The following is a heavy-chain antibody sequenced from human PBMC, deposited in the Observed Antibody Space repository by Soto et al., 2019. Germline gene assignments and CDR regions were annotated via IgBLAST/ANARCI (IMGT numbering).Heavy chain of an antibody. CDR3: AKELLGYSYGSGNWFDP. J-gene: IGHJ5*02. CDR2: ISYDGSNK. V-gene: IGHV3-30*18. CDR1: GFTFSSYG. Sequence: QVQLVESGGGVVQPGRSLRLSCAASGFTFSSYGMHWVRQAPGKGLEWVAVISYDGSNKYYADSVKGGFTISRDNSKNTLYLQMNSLRAEDTAVYYCAKELLGYSYGSGNWFDPWGQGTLVTVSS. D-gene: IGHD5-18*01.